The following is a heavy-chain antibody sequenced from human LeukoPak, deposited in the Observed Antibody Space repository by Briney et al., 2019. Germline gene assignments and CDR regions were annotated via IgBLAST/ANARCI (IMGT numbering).Heavy chain of an antibody. V-gene: IGHV1-46*01. Sequence: GASVKVSCKASGYTFTSYYMHWVRQAPGQGLEWMGIINPSGGSTSYAQKFQGRVTITRDTSIGTTYLELSSLRSEDTAMYYCARGETQCMDYWGQGTLVTVSS. CDR1: GYTFTSYY. CDR3: ARGETQCMDY. D-gene: IGHD2-8*01. CDR2: INPSGGST. J-gene: IGHJ4*02.